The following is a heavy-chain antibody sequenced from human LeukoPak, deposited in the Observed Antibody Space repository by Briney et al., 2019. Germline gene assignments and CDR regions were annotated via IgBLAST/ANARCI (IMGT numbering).Heavy chain of an antibody. V-gene: IGHV3-48*01. CDR3: ARDLSSSWWEGDGKYYFDY. J-gene: IGHJ4*02. Sequence: GGSLRLSCAASGFTFSSYSMNWVRQAPGKGLEWVSYISSSSSTIYYADSVKGRFTISRDNAKNSLYLQMNSLRAEDTAVYYCARDLSSSWWEGDGKYYFDYWGQGTLVTVSS. CDR1: GFTFSSYS. CDR2: ISSSSSTI. D-gene: IGHD6-13*01.